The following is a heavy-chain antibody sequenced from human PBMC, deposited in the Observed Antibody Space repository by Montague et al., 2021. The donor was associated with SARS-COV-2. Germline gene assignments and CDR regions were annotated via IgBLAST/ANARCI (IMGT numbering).Heavy chain of an antibody. CDR3: ARVQGYSGYDGAFDI. CDR2: IYSGDST. J-gene: IGHJ3*02. Sequence: SLRLSCAASGFTVSSNYLSWVRQAPGKGLEWVSVIYSGDSTYYAYSVXXLFTIPRHNSKNTLYLQMNSLRAEDTAVYYCARVQGYSGYDGAFDIRGQGTMVTVSS. CDR1: GFTVSSNY. V-gene: IGHV3-53*04. D-gene: IGHD5-12*01.